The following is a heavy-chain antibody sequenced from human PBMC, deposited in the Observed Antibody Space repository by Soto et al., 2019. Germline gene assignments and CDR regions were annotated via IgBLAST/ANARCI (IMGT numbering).Heavy chain of an antibody. Sequence: QVQLVQSGGEVKKPGASVKVSCKASGYTFLSYGFSWVRQAPGQGLEWMGWISASDGSTNSAQKFKGRVSMTTDTSTSTAYMELRSLTSDDTAVYFCATYYYGSGSYYRFDYWGRGTLVTVSS. D-gene: IGHD3-10*01. CDR3: ATYYYGSGSYYRFDY. CDR2: ISASDGST. CDR1: GYTFLSYG. V-gene: IGHV1-18*01. J-gene: IGHJ4*02.